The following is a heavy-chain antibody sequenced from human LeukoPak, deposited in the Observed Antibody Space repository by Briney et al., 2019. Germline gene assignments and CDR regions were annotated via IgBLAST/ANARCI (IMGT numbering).Heavy chain of an antibody. CDR2: INHSGST. V-gene: IGHV4-34*01. J-gene: IGHJ4*02. D-gene: IGHD3-22*01. Sequence: KPSETLSLTCAVYGGSFSGYYWSWIRQPPGKGLEWIGEINHSGSTNYNPSLKSRVTISVDTSKNQFSLKLSSVTAADTAVYYCARGHDSSGYYFDYWAREPWSPSPQ. CDR3: ARGHDSSGYYFDY. CDR1: GGSFSGYY.